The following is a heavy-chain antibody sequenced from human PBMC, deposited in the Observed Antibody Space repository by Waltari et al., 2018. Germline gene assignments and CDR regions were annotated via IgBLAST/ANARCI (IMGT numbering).Heavy chain of an antibody. CDR1: GFTFSSYW. CDR2: RKQEGGLI. CDR3: VRDTGYGDY. D-gene: IGHD5-12*01. J-gene: IGHJ4*02. V-gene: IGHV3-7*01. Sequence: EVQLVESGGGLVQPGGSLRLSCAASGFTFSSYWMAWVRQAPGKGLGGVARRKQEGGLIYYVNSVKARLTIARDNTKNSLYLQMNSLRADDTAVYFCVRDTGYGDYWGQGTAVTVSS.